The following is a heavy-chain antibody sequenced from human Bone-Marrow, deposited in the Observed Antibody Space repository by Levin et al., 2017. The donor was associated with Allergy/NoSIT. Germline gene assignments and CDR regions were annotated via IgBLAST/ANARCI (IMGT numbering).Heavy chain of an antibody. J-gene: IGHJ4*02. CDR2: VSHDGSIE. D-gene: IGHD3-10*01. V-gene: IGHV3-30*03. CDR1: GFALSNYA. Sequence: GGSLRLSCVGSGFALSNYAVHWVRQAPGKGLEWVAVVSHDGSIEDFADSVKGRFTTSRDNSKNTVHLQMNSLTPEDTALYYCVRDRREGGVGPYYLYSFVSWGQGTLVTVSS. CDR3: VRDRREGGVGPYYLYSFVS.